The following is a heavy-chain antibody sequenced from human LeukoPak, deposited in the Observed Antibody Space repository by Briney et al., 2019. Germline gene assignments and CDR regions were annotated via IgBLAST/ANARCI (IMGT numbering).Heavy chain of an antibody. V-gene: IGHV3-21*01. CDR1: GFNFSTYG. Sequence: GGSLRLSCAASGFNFSTYGMQWVRQAPGKGLEWVSSISSSSSYIYYADSVKGRFTISRDNAKNSLYLQMSSLRVEDTAVYYCTRDPLHFDACGQGTLVTVS. CDR2: ISSSSSYI. CDR3: TRDPLHFDA. J-gene: IGHJ5*02.